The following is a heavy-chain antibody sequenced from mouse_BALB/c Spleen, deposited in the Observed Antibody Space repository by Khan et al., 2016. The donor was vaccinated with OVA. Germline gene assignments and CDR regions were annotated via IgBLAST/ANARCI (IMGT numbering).Heavy chain of an antibody. CDR1: GYSITSEYA. CDR2: ITYSGNT. Sequence: EVQLQESGPGLVKPSQSLSLTCTVTGYSITSEYAWNWIRQFPGNKLEWMGYITYSGNTRFNPSLKSRTSITRDTSKNKFFLQLNSVNTEDTATYYCERKDYDDYKTVTYWGQGTMVTVSA. V-gene: IGHV3-2*02. CDR3: ERKDYDDYKTVTY. D-gene: IGHD2-4*01. J-gene: IGHJ3*01.